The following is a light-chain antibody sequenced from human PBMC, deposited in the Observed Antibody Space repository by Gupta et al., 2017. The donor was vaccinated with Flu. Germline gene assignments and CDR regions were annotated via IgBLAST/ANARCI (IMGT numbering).Light chain of an antibody. CDR3: ATWDDRLDSWV. CDR1: SFNIGTNY. J-gene: IGLJ3*02. Sequence: QSVLTEPHSASATPGQRVTLSCSGSSFNIGTNYVYWYQQLPETTPNLLIYRSDKRPSGVPDRLSGSKSGTSASLAISGLRSEDEGTYYCATWDDRLDSWVFGGGTMVTVL. CDR2: RSD. V-gene: IGLV1-47*01.